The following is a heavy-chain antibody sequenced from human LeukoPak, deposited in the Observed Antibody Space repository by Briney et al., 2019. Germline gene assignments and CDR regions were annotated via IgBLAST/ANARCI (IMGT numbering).Heavy chain of an antibody. Sequence: GESLKISCKGSGYSFTSYWIGWVRQMPGKGLEWMGIIYPGDSDTRYSPSFQGQVTISADKSISTAYLQWSSLKASDTAMYYYARGGRAYCGGDCYFYWGQGTLVTVSS. CDR1: GYSFTSYW. CDR3: ARGGRAYCGGDCYFY. CDR2: IYPGDSDT. D-gene: IGHD2-21*02. V-gene: IGHV5-51*01. J-gene: IGHJ4*02.